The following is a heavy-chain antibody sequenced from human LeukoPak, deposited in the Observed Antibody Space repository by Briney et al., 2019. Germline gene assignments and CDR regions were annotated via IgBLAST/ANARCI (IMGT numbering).Heavy chain of an antibody. Sequence: PGGSLRLSCAASGLTFRSYAMSWVRQAPGKGLEWVSAISGSGGITYYADSVKGRFTISRDNSKNTLYLQMNSLRAEDTAVYYCASLPMVSSWHDAFDIWGQGTMVTVSS. D-gene: IGHD6-13*01. CDR3: ASLPMVSSWHDAFDI. CDR2: ISGSGGIT. J-gene: IGHJ3*02. V-gene: IGHV3-23*01. CDR1: GLTFRSYA.